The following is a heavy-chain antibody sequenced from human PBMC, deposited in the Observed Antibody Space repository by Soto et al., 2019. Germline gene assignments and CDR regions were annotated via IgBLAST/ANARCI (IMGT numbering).Heavy chain of an antibody. CDR1: GYTFTSYD. Sequence: ASVKVSCKASGYTFTSYDINWVRQATGQGLEWMGWMNPNSGNTGYAQKYQGRDTMTRNTSISTAYMELSSLRFEDTAVYYCARVMLDITYYDFWSGYYTWYYFDYWGQGTLVTVSS. J-gene: IGHJ4*02. V-gene: IGHV1-8*01. CDR3: ARVMLDITYYDFWSGYYTWYYFDY. D-gene: IGHD3-3*01. CDR2: MNPNSGNT.